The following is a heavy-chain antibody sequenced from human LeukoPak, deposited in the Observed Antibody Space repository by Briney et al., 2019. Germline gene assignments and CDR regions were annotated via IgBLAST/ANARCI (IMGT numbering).Heavy chain of an antibody. CDR1: AGSINSGGYY. CDR3: AGVDLNMVRGVQD. D-gene: IGHD3-10*01. Sequence: SQTLSLTCTVSAGSINSGGYYWRWISQHPGESLECIGYISYIGNTYSNPSLKSRLTISVDTSKNQLSLKLSSVTAADTAVYYCAGVDLNMVRGVQDWGQGTLVTVSS. CDR2: ISYIGNT. V-gene: IGHV4-31*03. J-gene: IGHJ4*02.